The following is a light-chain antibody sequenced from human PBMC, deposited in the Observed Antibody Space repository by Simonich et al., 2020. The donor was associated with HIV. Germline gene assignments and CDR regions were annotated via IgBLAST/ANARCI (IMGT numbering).Light chain of an antibody. CDR1: QNILYSSNNRHD. CDR3: QQYYSSPIT. Sequence: DIVMTQSPDSLAVSLGEWATINCKSSQNILYSSNNRHDLAWYHQKPGQPPKLLIHWASTRESGVPDRFSGSGSGTDFTLTISSLQAEDVAVYYCQQYYSSPITFGQGTRLEIK. J-gene: IGKJ5*01. V-gene: IGKV4-1*01. CDR2: WAS.